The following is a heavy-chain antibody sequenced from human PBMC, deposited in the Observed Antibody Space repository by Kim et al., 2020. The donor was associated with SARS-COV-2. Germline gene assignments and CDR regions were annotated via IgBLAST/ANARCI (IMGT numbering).Heavy chain of an antibody. CDR3: AKDDLGYQLLPDPCDI. CDR2: ISYDGSNK. V-gene: IGHV3-30*18. D-gene: IGHD2-2*01. Sequence: GGSLRLSCAASGFTFSSYGMHWVRQAPGKGLEWVAVISYDGSNKYYADSVKGRFTISRDNSKNTLYLQMNSLRAEDTAVYYCAKDDLGYQLLPDPCDIWGQGTMVTVSS. J-gene: IGHJ3*02. CDR1: GFTFSSYG.